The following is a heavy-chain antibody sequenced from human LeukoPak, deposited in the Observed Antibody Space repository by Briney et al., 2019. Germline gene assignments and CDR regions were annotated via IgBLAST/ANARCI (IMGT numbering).Heavy chain of an antibody. J-gene: IGHJ4*02. V-gene: IGHV4-59*01. CDR3: AGRSARYFDH. CDR2: IFYSGST. Sequence: SETLSLTCTVSGDSISSYYWRWIRQPPGEGLQWIGYIFYSGSTNYNASLRSRVAISVDTSKNQFSLRLTSVTAADTAVYYCAGRSARYFDHWGQGALVTVSS. CDR1: GDSISSYY. D-gene: IGHD1-26*01.